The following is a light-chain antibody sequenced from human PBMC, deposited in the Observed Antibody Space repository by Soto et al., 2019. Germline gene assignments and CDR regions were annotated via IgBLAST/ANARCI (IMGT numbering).Light chain of an antibody. CDR2: EVS. CDR3: SSYTSSSTRV. CDR1: SSDVGGYNY. J-gene: IGLJ1*01. Sequence: QSALTQPASVSGSPGQSITISCTGTSSDVGGYNYVSWYQQHPGKAPKLMIYEVSNRPSGVSNSFSGSKSGNTASLTISGLQAEDEADYYCSSYTSSSTRVFGTGTKLTVL. V-gene: IGLV2-14*01.